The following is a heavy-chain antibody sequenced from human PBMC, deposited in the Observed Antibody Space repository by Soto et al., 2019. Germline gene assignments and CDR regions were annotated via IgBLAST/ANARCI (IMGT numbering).Heavy chain of an antibody. CDR2: ISAYDDNT. CDR1: GYRFTSYG. V-gene: IGHV1-18*01. CDR3: ARGGYYDSSGSRNYHYYGMDV. J-gene: IGHJ6*02. Sequence: ASVKVCCKASGYRFTSYGISWVRQAPGQGLEWLGWISAYDDNTKYAQTLQGRVSMSTDTSTNTAYMELRSLRSDDTAMYYCARGGYYDSSGSRNYHYYGMDVWGQGTTVTVSS. D-gene: IGHD3-22*01.